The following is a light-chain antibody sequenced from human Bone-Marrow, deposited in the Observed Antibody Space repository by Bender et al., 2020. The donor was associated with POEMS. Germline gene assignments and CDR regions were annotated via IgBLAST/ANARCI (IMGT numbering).Light chain of an antibody. Sequence: QSALTQPASVSGSPGQSITISCTGGSNDVGFYKYVSWYQQRPGGVPKLIIYDVVNRPSGVSNRFSGSRSGNTASLTISGLQAEDEADYYCCSYVGSSTFFFGTGTEVSVL. J-gene: IGLJ1*01. CDR2: DVV. CDR3: CSYVGSSTFF. V-gene: IGLV2-14*03. CDR1: SNDVGFYKY.